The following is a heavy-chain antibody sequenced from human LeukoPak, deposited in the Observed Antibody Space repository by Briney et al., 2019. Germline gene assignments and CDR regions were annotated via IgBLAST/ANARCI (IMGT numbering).Heavy chain of an antibody. D-gene: IGHD3-16*01. CDR3: AREFEGTASGAGY. V-gene: IGHV3-21*01. CDR2: MSVGSGLI. CDR1: GLIFSRYS. J-gene: IGHJ4*02. Sequence: GGSLRLSCAASGLIFSRYSMNWVRQAPGKGLEWVASMSVGSGLIYYAKSVRGRFTVSRDNAKNSLYLQMKSLRADDTAVYFCAREFEGTASGAGYWGQGTLVTVSS.